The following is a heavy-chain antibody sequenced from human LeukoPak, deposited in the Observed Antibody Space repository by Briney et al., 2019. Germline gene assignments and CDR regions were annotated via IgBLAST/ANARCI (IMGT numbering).Heavy chain of an antibody. D-gene: IGHD3-16*01. V-gene: IGHV3-21*01. CDR1: GFSFSIYF. Sequence: GGSLRLSCAASGFSFSIYFMNWVRQAPGKWLEWVSSISRTSEYIHYADSVRGRFAISRDNAKNSVYLQMNSLRAEDRAVYFCAGGGDFDYWGQGILVTVSA. J-gene: IGHJ4*02. CDR3: AGGGDFDY. CDR2: ISRTSEYI.